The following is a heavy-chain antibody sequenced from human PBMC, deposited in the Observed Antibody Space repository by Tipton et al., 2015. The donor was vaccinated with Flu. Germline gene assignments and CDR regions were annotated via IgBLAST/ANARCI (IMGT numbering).Heavy chain of an antibody. V-gene: IGHV4-61*01. D-gene: IGHD3-22*01. Sequence: TLSLTCTISGGSVSSGSYYWSWIRQPPEKGLEWIGYIYYSGSTNYNPSLKSRVTISVDTSKNQFSLKLTSVTAADTAVYYCARVPTSYYDSSGSYRGRGDAFDIWGQGTMVTVSS. CDR3: ARVPTSYYDSSGSYRGRGDAFDI. J-gene: IGHJ3*02. CDR1: GGSVSSGSYY. CDR2: IYYSGST.